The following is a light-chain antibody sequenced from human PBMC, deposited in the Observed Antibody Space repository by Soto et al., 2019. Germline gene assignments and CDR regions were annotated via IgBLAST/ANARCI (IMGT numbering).Light chain of an antibody. V-gene: IGKV1-27*01. J-gene: IGKJ4*01. Sequence: DIQMTQSPSSLSASVGDRVTITCRASQGISNYLAWDQQKPGKVPKLLIYAASTLQSGVPSRFSGSGSGTDFTLTISSLQPEDVATYYCQKYNSALALTFGGGTKVEIK. CDR2: AAS. CDR1: QGISNY. CDR3: QKYNSALALT.